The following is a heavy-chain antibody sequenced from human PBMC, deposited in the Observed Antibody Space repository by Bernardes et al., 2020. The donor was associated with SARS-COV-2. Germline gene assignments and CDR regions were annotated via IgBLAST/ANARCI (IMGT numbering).Heavy chain of an antibody. CDR1: GFIFSNYD. CDR3: ARASVGFDY. D-gene: IGHD1-26*01. Sequence: GGSLRLSCATSGFIFSNYDIHWVRQATGKGLEWVSAIGTGGDTHYSGSVKGRFIISRENAKNSLYLQMNSLRAGDTAVYYCARASVGFDYWGQGTLVTVSS. CDR2: IGTGGDT. V-gene: IGHV3-13*01. J-gene: IGHJ4*02.